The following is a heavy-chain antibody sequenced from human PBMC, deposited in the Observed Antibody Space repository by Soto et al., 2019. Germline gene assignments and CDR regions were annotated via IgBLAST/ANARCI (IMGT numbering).Heavy chain of an antibody. Sequence: SVKGSCKASGFTFTSSAVQWVRQARGQRLEWIGWIVVGSGNTNYAQKFQERVTITRDMSTSTAYMELSSLRSEDTAVYYCAAEGRHWNYEYWGQGTLVSVSS. V-gene: IGHV1-58*01. J-gene: IGHJ4*02. CDR3: AAEGRHWNYEY. CDR1: GFTFTSSA. CDR2: IVVGSGNT. D-gene: IGHD1-7*01.